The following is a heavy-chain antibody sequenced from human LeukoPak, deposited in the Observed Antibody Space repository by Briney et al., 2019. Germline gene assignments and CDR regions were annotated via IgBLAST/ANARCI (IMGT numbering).Heavy chain of an antibody. J-gene: IGHJ5*02. V-gene: IGHV4-34*01. CDR2: INHPGST. CDR3: AMLLYHSGRPGP. Sequence: SETLSLTCAVYGVSLNHYYWTWIRQPPGKGLEWIGGINHPGSTNYNPSLKSRVTISIDTFKSQFSLKVNSVTAADTAVYYCAMLLYHSGRPGPWGQGTLVTVSS. CDR1: GVSLNHYY. D-gene: IGHD2/OR15-2a*01.